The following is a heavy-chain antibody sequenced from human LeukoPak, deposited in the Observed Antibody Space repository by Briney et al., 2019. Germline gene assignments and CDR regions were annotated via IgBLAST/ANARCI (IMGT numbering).Heavy chain of an antibody. V-gene: IGHV3-21*01. CDR1: GFNFTNYN. J-gene: IGHJ3*02. CDR2: IYSSSGSI. CDR3: ARDLAWDAFDI. Sequence: GGSLRLSCAASGFNFTNYNMNWVRQAPGKGLEWVSSIYSSSGSIYYADSLKDRFTISRDNAKNSLYPQMYSLRSEDTAVYYCARDLAWDAFDIWGQGTMVTVSS.